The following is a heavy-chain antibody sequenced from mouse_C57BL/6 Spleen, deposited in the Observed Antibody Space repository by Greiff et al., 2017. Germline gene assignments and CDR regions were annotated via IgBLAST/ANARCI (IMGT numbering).Heavy chain of an antibody. Sequence: VQLQQSGAELVRPGASVKLSCTASGFNIKDDYMHWVKQRPEQGLEWIGWIDPENGDTEYASKFQGKATITADTSSNTAYLQLSSLTSEDTAVYYCTTNGNYEVDYWGQGTTRTVSS. D-gene: IGHD2-1*01. CDR1: GFNIKDDY. V-gene: IGHV14-4*01. CDR3: TTNGNYEVDY. CDR2: IDPENGDT. J-gene: IGHJ2*01.